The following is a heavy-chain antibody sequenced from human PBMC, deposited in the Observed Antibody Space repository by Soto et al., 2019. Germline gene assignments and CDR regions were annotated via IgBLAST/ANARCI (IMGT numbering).Heavy chain of an antibody. V-gene: IGHV4-4*02. CDR1: CASITSTNW. J-gene: IGHJ4*02. CDR3: ARQVGVTEDY. D-gene: IGHD1-26*01. Sequence: SETLSLTCTVSCASITSTNWWSWVRQPPGKGLEWIGEIYYGGITNYNPSFKSRVTISVDTSKNQFSLNLWSVTAADTAVYYCARQVGVTEDYWGQGTLVTVS. CDR2: IYYGGIT.